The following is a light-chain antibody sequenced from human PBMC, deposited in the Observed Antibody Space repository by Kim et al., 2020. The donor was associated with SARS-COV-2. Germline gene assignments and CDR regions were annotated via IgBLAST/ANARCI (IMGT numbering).Light chain of an antibody. CDR1: NIGSKS. V-gene: IGLV3-21*04. CDR2: YDS. CDR3: QVWDSSSDHYV. Sequence: SYELTQPPSVSVAPGKTARITCGGNNIGSKSVHWYQQKPGQAPVLVIYYDSDRPSGIPERFSGSNFGNTATLTISSVEAGDEADYYCQVWDSSSDHYVFG. J-gene: IGLJ1*01.